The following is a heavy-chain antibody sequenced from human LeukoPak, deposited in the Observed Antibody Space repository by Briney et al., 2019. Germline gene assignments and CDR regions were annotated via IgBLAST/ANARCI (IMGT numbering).Heavy chain of an antibody. CDR3: ARWNYYGSSRAFDI. J-gene: IGHJ3*02. V-gene: IGHV4-59*01. CDR2: IYYSGNT. D-gene: IGHD3-22*01. CDR1: GGSINSYY. Sequence: PSETLSLTCTVSGGSINSYYWSWIRQPPGKGLEWIGYIYYSGNTNYNPSLKSRVTISVDTSKNHFSLKLNSVTAADTAMYYYARWNYYGSSRAFDIWGQGTMVTVSS.